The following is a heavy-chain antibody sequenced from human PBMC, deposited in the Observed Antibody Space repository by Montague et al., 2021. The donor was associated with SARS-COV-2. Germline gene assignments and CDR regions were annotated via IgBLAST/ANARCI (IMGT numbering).Heavy chain of an antibody. CDR1: GXSISSYY. CDR3: ARNLVVHYWYGMDV. J-gene: IGHJ6*02. V-gene: IGHV4-59*01. Sequence: SETLSLTCTVAGXSISSYYWSWIRQPPGKGLEWIGYINYSGSTNYNPSLKSRVTISVDTSKNQFSLNLSSVTAADTAVYYCARNLVVHYWYGMDVWGQGTTVTVSS. D-gene: IGHD2-15*01. CDR2: INYSGST.